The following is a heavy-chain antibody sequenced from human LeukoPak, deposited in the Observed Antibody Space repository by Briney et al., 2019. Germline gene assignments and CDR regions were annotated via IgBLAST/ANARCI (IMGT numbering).Heavy chain of an antibody. V-gene: IGHV3-21*01. J-gene: IGHJ3*02. D-gene: IGHD3-9*01. CDR1: GFTFSSYS. CDR2: ISSSSSYI. CDR3: ARSLRYDHDAFDI. Sequence: PGGSLRLSCAASGFTFSSYSMNWVRQAPGKGLEWVSSISSSSSYIYYADSVKGRFTISRDNAKNSLYLQMNSLRAEDTAVYYCARSLRYDHDAFDIWGQGTMVTVSS.